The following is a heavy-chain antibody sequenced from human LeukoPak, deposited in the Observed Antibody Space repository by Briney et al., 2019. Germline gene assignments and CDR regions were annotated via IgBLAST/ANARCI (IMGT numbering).Heavy chain of an antibody. J-gene: IGHJ6*02. CDR2: ISAYNGNT. CDR1: GYTFTSYG. V-gene: IGHV1-18*01. Sequence: GASVKVSCKAFGYTFTSYGITWVRQAPGQGLEWMGWISAYNGNTDYADNFQGRVIVTTDTSTSTAYMELRSLRSDDTAVYYCARDSSSVTPTGMDVWGQGTTVAVSS. CDR3: ARDSSSVTPTGMDV. D-gene: IGHD3-22*01.